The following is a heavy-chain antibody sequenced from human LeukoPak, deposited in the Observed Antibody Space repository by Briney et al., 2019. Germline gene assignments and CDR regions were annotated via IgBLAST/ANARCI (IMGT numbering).Heavy chain of an antibody. Sequence: GGSLRLSCAASGFTFSTYWMHWVRQAPGKGLVWVSRIKSDGGTNYADSVKGRFTISRDNAKKTVSLQMNSLRPEDTGVYYCARAPSEIGGYYPEYFRHWGQGTMVTVSS. CDR2: IKSDGGT. J-gene: IGHJ3*01. CDR3: ARAPSEIGGYYPEYFRH. CDR1: GFTFSTYW. V-gene: IGHV3-74*01. D-gene: IGHD3-22*01.